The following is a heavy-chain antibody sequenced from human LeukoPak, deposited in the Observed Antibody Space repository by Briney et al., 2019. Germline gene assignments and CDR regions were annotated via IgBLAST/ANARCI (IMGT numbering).Heavy chain of an antibody. CDR1: GFTANYYG. D-gene: IGHD5-12*01. CDR2: LRGEPHGGSA. J-gene: IGHJ6*02. V-gene: IGHV3-49*04. CDR3: TTAQSFDYLSWSDTFYTYMDV. Sequence: PGGSLRLSCTISGFTANYYGLSWVRQPPGKGLEWVSLLRGEPHGGSAEYAASVEGRFTVSRDDSKSVAYLQMNSVKTEDTGVYFCTTAQSFDYLSWSDTFYTYMDVWGQGTTVTVS.